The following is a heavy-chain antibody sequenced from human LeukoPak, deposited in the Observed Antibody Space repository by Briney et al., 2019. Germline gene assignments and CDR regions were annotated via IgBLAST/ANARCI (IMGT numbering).Heavy chain of an antibody. Sequence: PGGSLRLSCAASGFTFSSYAMSWVRQAPGKGLEWVSAISGSGGSTYYADSVKGRFTISRDNSKNMLFLLMNSLRTEDTAVYYCAKESEAIPAAGTFDSWGQGTLVTVSS. J-gene: IGHJ5*01. CDR2: ISGSGGST. CDR3: AKESEAIPAAGTFDS. D-gene: IGHD6-13*01. V-gene: IGHV3-23*01. CDR1: GFTFSSYA.